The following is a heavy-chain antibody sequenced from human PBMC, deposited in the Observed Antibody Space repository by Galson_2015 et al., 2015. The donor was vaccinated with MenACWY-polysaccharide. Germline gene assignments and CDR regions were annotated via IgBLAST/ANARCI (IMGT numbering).Heavy chain of an antibody. Sequence: SLRLSCAASGFTFSKYWMSWVRQAPGKGLEWVANIKGDGSVKNYVDSVRGRFTISSDDATNSVFLQMSSLTGEDTAVYFCARSWFGEEDAFDTWGQGTTVTVST. CDR2: IKGDGSVK. V-gene: IGHV3-7*01. J-gene: IGHJ3*02. CDR1: GFTFSKYW. CDR3: ARSWFGEEDAFDT. D-gene: IGHD3-10*01.